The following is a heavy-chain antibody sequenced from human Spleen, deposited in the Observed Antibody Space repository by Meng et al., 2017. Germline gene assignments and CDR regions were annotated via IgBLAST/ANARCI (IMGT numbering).Heavy chain of an antibody. CDR2: IYHGGST. CDR3: TRNSYDSRHYVLGF. CDR1: GGSISSNNW. Sequence: QVQLQASGPGLVKPSGTLSLSCGVSGGSISSNNWWTWVRQPPGKGLEWIGEIYHGGSTNYIPSLKSRVTISIDKSKNQFSLDLSSVTAADTAVYYCTRNSYDSRHYVLGFWGQGTLVTVSS. V-gene: IGHV4-4*02. D-gene: IGHD3-10*02. J-gene: IGHJ4*02.